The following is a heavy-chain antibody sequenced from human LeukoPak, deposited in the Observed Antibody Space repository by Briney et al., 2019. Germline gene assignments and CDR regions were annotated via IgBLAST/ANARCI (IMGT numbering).Heavy chain of an antibody. Sequence: GGSLRLSCAASGFTFSSYSMSWVRQAPGKGLEWVSYISSSSSTIYYADSVKGRFTISRDNAKNSLYLQMNSLRAEDTAVYYCARDAPTTVTTFYYYYYMDVWGKGTTVTVSS. D-gene: IGHD4-17*01. CDR3: ARDAPTTVTTFYYYYYMDV. CDR2: ISSSSSTI. CDR1: GFTFSSYS. J-gene: IGHJ6*03. V-gene: IGHV3-48*04.